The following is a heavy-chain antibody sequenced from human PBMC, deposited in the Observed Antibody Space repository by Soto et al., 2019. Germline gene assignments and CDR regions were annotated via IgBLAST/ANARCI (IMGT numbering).Heavy chain of an antibody. V-gene: IGHV3-74*01. Sequence: GGSLRLSCTASGFTFNTHWMHWVRQAPGKGLVWVSRIYFDGITTNYADSVKGRLTVSRDNAKNTVYLHVNTLRDEDTAVYYCARGGAMGVDYWGQGTLVTAPQ. CDR1: GFTFNTHW. D-gene: IGHD1-26*01. CDR3: ARGGAMGVDY. CDR2: IYFDGITT. J-gene: IGHJ4*02.